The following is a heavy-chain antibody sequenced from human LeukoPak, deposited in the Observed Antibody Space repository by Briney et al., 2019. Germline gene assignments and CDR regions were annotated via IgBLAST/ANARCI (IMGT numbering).Heavy chain of an antibody. D-gene: IGHD4-11*01. CDR3: AREQYLAYDVFGF. CDR1: GGSISSYY. V-gene: IGHV4-59*01. Sequence: SETLSLTCTVSGGSISSYYWSWIRQPPGKGLEWIGYIYYSGSTNYNPSFKSRVTISVDTSKNQFSLKLSSVTAADTAVYYCAREQYLAYDVFGFWGQGTMVTVSS. CDR2: IYYSGST. J-gene: IGHJ3*01.